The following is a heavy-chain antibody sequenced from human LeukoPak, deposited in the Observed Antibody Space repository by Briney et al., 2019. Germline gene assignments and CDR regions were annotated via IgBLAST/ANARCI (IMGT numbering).Heavy chain of an antibody. J-gene: IGHJ6*03. V-gene: IGHV3-66*01. CDR3: AKDHPGYYYMDV. CDR2: IYSAGSGGST. CDR1: GFTVSFNY. Sequence: GGSLRLSCAASGFTVSFNYMSWVRQAPGKGLEFVSTIYSAGSGGSTYYADSVKGRSTISRDDSKNTLYLQMNSLRAEDTAVYYCAKDHPGYYYMDVWGKGTTVAVSS.